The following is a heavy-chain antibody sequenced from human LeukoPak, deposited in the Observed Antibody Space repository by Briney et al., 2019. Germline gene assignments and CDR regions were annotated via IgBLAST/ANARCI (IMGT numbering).Heavy chain of an antibody. V-gene: IGHV3-23*01. CDR3: AKDGWVWFGESYFDY. CDR2: ISGSGGST. Sequence: GGTLRLSCAASGFTFSSYGMSWVRQAPGKGLEWVSAISGSGGSTYYADSMKGRFTISRDNSKNTLYLQMNSLRAEDTAVYYCAKDGWVWFGESYFDYWGQGTLVTVSS. D-gene: IGHD3-10*01. J-gene: IGHJ4*02. CDR1: GFTFSSYG.